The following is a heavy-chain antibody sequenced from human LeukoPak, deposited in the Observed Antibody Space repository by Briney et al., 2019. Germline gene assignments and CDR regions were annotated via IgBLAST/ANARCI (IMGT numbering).Heavy chain of an antibody. J-gene: IGHJ3*02. Sequence: PSETLSLTCTVSGGSISSGGYYWSWIRQHPGKGLEWIGYIYYSGSTYYNPSLKSRVTISVDTSKNQFSLKLSSVTAADTAVYYCARVLRTETIRYCSGGSCYSLSREPKAFDIWGQGTMVTVSS. D-gene: IGHD2-15*01. CDR2: IYYSGST. CDR1: GGSISSGGYY. CDR3: ARVLRTETIRYCSGGSCYSLSREPKAFDI. V-gene: IGHV4-31*03.